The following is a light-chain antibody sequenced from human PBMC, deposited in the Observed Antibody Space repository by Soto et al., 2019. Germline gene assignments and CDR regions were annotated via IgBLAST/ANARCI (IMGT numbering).Light chain of an antibody. V-gene: IGKV1-39*01. Sequence: DIQMTQSPASLSPSVGDGVTFSCRASQSISGYLNWYQQKPGKAPDLLISAASTLQTGVPSRFSGSGFGTEFTLSISSLQPEDFATYYCQQSFRARSFGQGTKVDIK. J-gene: IGKJ1*01. CDR3: QQSFRARS. CDR2: AAS. CDR1: QSISGY.